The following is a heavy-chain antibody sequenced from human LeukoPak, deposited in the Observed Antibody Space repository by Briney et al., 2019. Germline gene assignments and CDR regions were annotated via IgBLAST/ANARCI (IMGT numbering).Heavy chain of an antibody. D-gene: IGHD2-15*01. V-gene: IGHV3-30-3*01. J-gene: IGHJ5*02. CDR1: GFTFSSYA. CDR3: AREVDWFDP. CDR2: ISYDGSNK. Sequence: GGSLRLSCAASGFTFSSYAMHWVRQAPGKGLEWVAVISYDGSNKYYADSVKGRFTISRDNSKNTLYLQMNSLRAEDTAVYYCAREVDWFDPWGQGTLVTVSS.